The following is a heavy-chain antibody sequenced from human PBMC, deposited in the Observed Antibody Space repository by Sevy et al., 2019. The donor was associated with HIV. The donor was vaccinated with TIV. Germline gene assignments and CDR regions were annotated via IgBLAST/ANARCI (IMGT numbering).Heavy chain of an antibody. D-gene: IGHD2-15*01. CDR1: GFTFTNAW. Sequence: GGCLRLSCAAFGFTFTNAWMSWVRQAPGKGLEWVGRIKSKTDGGTTDYAAPVKGRFTISRDDSKNTLYLHMNSLKTEDTAVYYCTLEGLYCSGGSCYSEGFDSWGQGTLVTVSS. CDR2: IKSKTDGGTT. CDR3: TLEGLYCSGGSCYSEGFDS. J-gene: IGHJ4*02. V-gene: IGHV3-15*01.